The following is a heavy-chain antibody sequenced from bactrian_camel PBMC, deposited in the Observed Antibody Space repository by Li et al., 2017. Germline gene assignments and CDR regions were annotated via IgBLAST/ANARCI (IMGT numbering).Heavy chain of an antibody. CDR1: GDIFRRCR. D-gene: IGHD2*01. V-gene: IGHV3S40*01. CDR3: VRATSGLYP. J-gene: IGHJ6*01. Sequence: VQLVESGGGSVQAGGSLRLSCAVSGDIFRRCRLGWYRQAPGKGLEWVSSISSAGGTTYYGDSVKGRFTISRDNAKNTVYLQMNSLQGEDTAVYYCVRATSGLYPWGQGTQVTVS. CDR2: ISSAGGTT.